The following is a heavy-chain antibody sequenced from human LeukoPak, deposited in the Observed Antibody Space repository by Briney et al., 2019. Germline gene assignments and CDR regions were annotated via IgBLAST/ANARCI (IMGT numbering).Heavy chain of an antibody. CDR2: TYHSGSN. Sequence: SETLSLICAVSGYSISRCYHRGWIRQPPGKGLDWIESTYHSGSNYDNTSLKRRVTTSVDTSRNQYSLKMSPVTAAETAVYYCARQYFWSGYWAYWGQGTLVTVSS. D-gene: IGHD3-3*01. J-gene: IGHJ4*02. V-gene: IGHV4-38-2*01. CDR3: ARQYFWSGYWAY. CDR1: GYSISRCYH.